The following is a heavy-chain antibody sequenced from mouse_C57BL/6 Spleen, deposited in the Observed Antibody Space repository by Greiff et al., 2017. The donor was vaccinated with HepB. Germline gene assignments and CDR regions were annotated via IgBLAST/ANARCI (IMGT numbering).Heavy chain of an antibody. CDR1: GYTFTGYW. D-gene: IGHD1-1*01. V-gene: IGHV1-9*01. Sequence: VQLQQSGAELMKPGASVKLSCKATGYTFTGYWIEWVKQRPGHGLEWIGEILPGSGSTNYNEKFKGKATFTADTSSNTAYMQLSSLTTEDSAIYYCARSPYYYGSSYVYFDYWGQGTTLTVSS. CDR3: ARSPYYYGSSYVYFDY. J-gene: IGHJ2*01. CDR2: ILPGSGST.